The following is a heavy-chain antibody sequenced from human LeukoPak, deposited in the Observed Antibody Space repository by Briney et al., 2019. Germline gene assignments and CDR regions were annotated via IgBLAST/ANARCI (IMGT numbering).Heavy chain of an antibody. CDR1: GYTFTSYG. CDR3: AKTVGEMVRGVPYYYYYMDV. Sequence: SVKVSCKASGYTFTSYGISWVRQAPGQGLEWMGGIIPIYGSPNYPQEFQDRVTITADASTSTVYMELSSLRFDDTAFYYCAKTVGEMVRGVPYYYYYMDVWGKGTTITVSS. J-gene: IGHJ6*03. CDR2: IIPIYGSP. V-gene: IGHV1-69*13. D-gene: IGHD3-10*01.